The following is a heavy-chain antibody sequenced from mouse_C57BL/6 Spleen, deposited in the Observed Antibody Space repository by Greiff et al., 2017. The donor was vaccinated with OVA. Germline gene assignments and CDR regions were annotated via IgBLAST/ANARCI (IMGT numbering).Heavy chain of an antibody. Sequence: EVQRVESGGGLVQPGGSLSLSCAASGFTFTDYYMSWVRQPPGKALEWLGFIRNKANGYTTEYSASVKGRFTISRDNSQSILYLQMNALRAEDSATYYCARYGAVVGMDYWGQGTSVTVSS. CDR1: GFTFTDYY. J-gene: IGHJ4*01. CDR3: ARYGAVVGMDY. CDR2: IRNKANGYTT. V-gene: IGHV7-3*01. D-gene: IGHD1-1*01.